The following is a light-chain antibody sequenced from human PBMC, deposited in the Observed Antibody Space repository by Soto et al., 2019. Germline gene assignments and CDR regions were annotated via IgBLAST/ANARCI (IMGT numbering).Light chain of an antibody. V-gene: IGLV2-14*01. Sequence: QSVLTQPASVSGSPGQSITISCTGTSSDVGGYNYVSWYQQHPGKAPKLKIYEVSKRPSGVSNRFSRSMSGNKASLTISGLLAEYEANYYCSSYTSSSTLVFGSGTKVTVL. CDR1: SSDVGGYNY. CDR3: SSYTSSSTLV. CDR2: EVS. J-gene: IGLJ1*01.